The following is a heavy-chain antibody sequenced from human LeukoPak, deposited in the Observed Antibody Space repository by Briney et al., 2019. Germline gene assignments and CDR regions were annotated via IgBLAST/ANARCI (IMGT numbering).Heavy chain of an antibody. CDR3: ARAVAVRVDY. V-gene: IGHV4-34*01. Sequence: SETLSLTCAVYGGSFSGYYWSWIRQPPGKGLEWIGEINHSGSTNYNPSLKSRVTISVDTSKNQFSLKLSSVTAADTAVYYCARAVAVRVDYWGQGTLVTVSS. D-gene: IGHD6-6*01. J-gene: IGHJ4*02. CDR2: INHSGST. CDR1: GGSFSGYY.